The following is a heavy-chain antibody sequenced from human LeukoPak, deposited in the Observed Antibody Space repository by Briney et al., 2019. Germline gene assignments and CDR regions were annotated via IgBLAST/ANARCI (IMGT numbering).Heavy chain of an antibody. Sequence: GGSLRLSCAASGFSFSRFWMHWVRQVPGKGLVWIARITTDGRNRDYADSVKGRFTTSRDDAKNTLFLQMNSLRVDDTAVYFCVREDIVVVTTLDLWGQGSLVTVSS. V-gene: IGHV3-74*01. J-gene: IGHJ4*02. CDR3: VREDIVVVTTLDL. CDR1: GFSFSRFW. CDR2: ITTDGRNR. D-gene: IGHD2-21*02.